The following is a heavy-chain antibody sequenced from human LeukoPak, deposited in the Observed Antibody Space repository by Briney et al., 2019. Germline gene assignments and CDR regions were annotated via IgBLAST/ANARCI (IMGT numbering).Heavy chain of an antibody. J-gene: IGHJ6*03. Sequence: GGSLRLSCAASGFTFSDYYMSWVRQASGKGLEWVSVIYSGGSTYYADSVKGRFTISRDNSKNTLYLQMNSLRAEDTAVYYCAGSRGSGWYRREFYYYMDVWGKGTTVTISS. CDR3: AGSRGSGWYRREFYYYMDV. CDR1: GFTFSDYY. D-gene: IGHD6-19*01. CDR2: IYSGGST. V-gene: IGHV3-53*01.